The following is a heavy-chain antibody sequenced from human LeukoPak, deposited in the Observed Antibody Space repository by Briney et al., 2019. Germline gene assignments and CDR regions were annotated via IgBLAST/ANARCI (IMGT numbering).Heavy chain of an antibody. Sequence: ASVKVSCKASGYTFTSYGISWVRQAPGQGLEWMGWISAYNGNTNYAQKLQGRVTMTTDTSTSTAYMELRSLRSDDTAVYYCARVENRDGYNPFDYWSQGTLVTVSS. D-gene: IGHD5-24*01. CDR2: ISAYNGNT. CDR1: GYTFTSYG. V-gene: IGHV1-18*01. CDR3: ARVENRDGYNPFDY. J-gene: IGHJ4*02.